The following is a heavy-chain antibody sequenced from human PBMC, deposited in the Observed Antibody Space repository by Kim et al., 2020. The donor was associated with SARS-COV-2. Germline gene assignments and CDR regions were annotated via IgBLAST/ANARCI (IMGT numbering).Heavy chain of an antibody. CDR3: ARNSYGSGSYLGGIDY. D-gene: IGHD3-10*01. Sequence: GGSLRLSCAASGFTVSSNYMSWVRQAPGKGLEWVSVIYSGGSTYYADSVKGRFTISRDNSKNTLYLQMNSLRAEDTAVYYCARNSYGSGSYLGGIDYWGQVTLVTVSS. CDR2: IYSGGST. V-gene: IGHV3-53*01. CDR1: GFTVSSNY. J-gene: IGHJ4*02.